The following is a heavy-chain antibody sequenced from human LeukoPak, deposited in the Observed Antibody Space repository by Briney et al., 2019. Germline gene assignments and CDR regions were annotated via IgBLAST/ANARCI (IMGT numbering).Heavy chain of an antibody. CDR1: GDSISEYC. CDR2: ICHTGST. Sequence: SETLSLTCAVSGDSISEYCWNWIRQPPGKGLEWISYICHTGSTNSNPSLKSRVTILKDASKNHFSLTMTSVTAADTAVYYCARSYVGSGRRLDFWGQGTLVTVSS. V-gene: IGHV4-4*09. J-gene: IGHJ4*02. CDR3: ARSYVGSGRRLDF. D-gene: IGHD3-10*01.